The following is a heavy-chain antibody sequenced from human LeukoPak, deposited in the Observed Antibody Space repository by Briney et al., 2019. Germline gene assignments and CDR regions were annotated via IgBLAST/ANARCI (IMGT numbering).Heavy chain of an antibody. CDR2: IYSGGST. CDR1: GFTVSSNY. CDR3: AKDQSSSWYSPFDY. J-gene: IGHJ4*02. V-gene: IGHV3-66*01. Sequence: GGSLRLSCAASGFTVSSNYMNWVRQAPGKGLEWVSVIYSGGSTYYADSVKGRFTISRDNSKNTLYLQMNSLRAEDTAVYYCAKDQSSSWYSPFDYWGQGTLVTVSS. D-gene: IGHD6-13*01.